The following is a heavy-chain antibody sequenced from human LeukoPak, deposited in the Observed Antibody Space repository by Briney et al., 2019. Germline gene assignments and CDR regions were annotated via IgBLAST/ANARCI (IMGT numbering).Heavy chain of an antibody. Sequence: GGSLRRSGAASGFTFSSYSMNWVRQAPRRVLDWFSSISRSSSYIYYADSVEYRFTVAGGNAKNSLYLQMNSMRDRDKAVYYCARARWRDTMIVVPHDPWGQGTLVTVSS. V-gene: IGHV3-21*01. CDR3: ARARWRDTMIVVPHDP. D-gene: IGHD3-22*01. J-gene: IGHJ5*02. CDR1: GFTFSSYS. CDR2: ISRSSSYI.